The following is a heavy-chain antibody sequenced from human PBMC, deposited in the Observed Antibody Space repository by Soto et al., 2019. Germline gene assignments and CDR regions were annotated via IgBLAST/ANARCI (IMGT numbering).Heavy chain of an antibody. Sequence: PGESLKISCKGSGYSFTSYWIGWVRQMPGKGLEWMGIIYPGDSDTRYSPSFQGQVTISADKSISTAYLQWSSLKASDTAMYYCARRSFGSSPSTPYYFDYWGQGTLVTVSS. CDR2: IYPGDSDT. J-gene: IGHJ4*02. CDR1: GYSFTSYW. CDR3: ARRSFGSSPSTPYYFDY. D-gene: IGHD6-13*01. V-gene: IGHV5-51*01.